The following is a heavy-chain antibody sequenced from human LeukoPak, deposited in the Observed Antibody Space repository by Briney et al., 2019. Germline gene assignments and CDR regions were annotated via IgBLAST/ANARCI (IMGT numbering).Heavy chain of an antibody. CDR2: INSDGTST. D-gene: IGHD3-16*01. CDR1: GFTFSSYW. Sequence: HPGGSLRLSCGASGFTFSSYWMHWVRQAPGKGLMWVSRINSDGTSTSYADSVKGRFTISRDNAKNTLYLQMNSLRAEDTAVYYCSLGQAHGMDVWGQGTTVTVSS. J-gene: IGHJ6*02. CDR3: SLGQAHGMDV. V-gene: IGHV3-74*01.